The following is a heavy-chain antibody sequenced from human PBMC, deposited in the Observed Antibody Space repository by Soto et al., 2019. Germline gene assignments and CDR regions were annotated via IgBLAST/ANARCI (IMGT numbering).Heavy chain of an antibody. D-gene: IGHD6-25*01. CDR3: ARHKSGGLSYPFDF. CDR2: LNPKDSFA. Sequence: PGESLKISCKASGVIFTSYWLSWVRQMPGKGLEWMGMLNPKDSFANYSPSFRGHVTISPDTSVTTAYLKWSSLRASDNAIYYCARHKSGGLSYPFDFRGHVTPVPTSP. J-gene: IGHJ5*01. CDR1: GVIFTSYW. V-gene: IGHV5-10-1*01.